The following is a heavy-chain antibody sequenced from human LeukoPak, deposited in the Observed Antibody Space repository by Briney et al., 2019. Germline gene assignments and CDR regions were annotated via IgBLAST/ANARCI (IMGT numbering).Heavy chain of an antibody. CDR1: GGSISSNSHY. CDR2: IYYSGST. CDR3: AREAGYSSGWYSNYYYYYMDV. Sequence: SETLSLTCAVSGGSISSNSHYWGWIRQPPGKGLEWIGSIYYSGSTYYNPSLKSRVTISVDTSKNQFSLKLSSVTAADTAVYYCAREAGYSSGWYSNYYYYYMDVWGKGTTVTISS. D-gene: IGHD6-19*01. J-gene: IGHJ6*03. V-gene: IGHV4-39*02.